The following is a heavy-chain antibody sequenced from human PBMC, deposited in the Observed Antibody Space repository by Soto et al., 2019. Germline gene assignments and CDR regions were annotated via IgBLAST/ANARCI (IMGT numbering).Heavy chain of an antibody. CDR3: ARGDLTYWYFNV. J-gene: IGHJ2*01. CDR1: GYTFTSYA. V-gene: IGHV1-3*01. CDR2: INAGNGNT. D-gene: IGHD3-10*01. Sequence: EASVKVSCKASGYTFTSYAMHWVRQAPGQRLEWMGWINAGNGNTKYSQKFQGRVTITRDTSASTAYMELSSLRSEDTAVYYCARGDLTYWYFNVWGGGTRVTVPS.